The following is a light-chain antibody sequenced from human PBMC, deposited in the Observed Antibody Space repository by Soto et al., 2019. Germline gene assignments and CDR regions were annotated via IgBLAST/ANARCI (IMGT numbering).Light chain of an antibody. Sequence: DIVMTQSPDSLAVSLGERATINCKSSQSVLYNSNNKNYLTWYQQKPGQPPKLLIYWTSTRESGVPDRFTGSGSGKDFTLTISSLKAEDVAVYYCQQYYSNPWTLGQGTKVDIK. J-gene: IGKJ1*01. CDR3: QQYYSNPWT. CDR1: QSVLYNSNNKNY. CDR2: WTS. V-gene: IGKV4-1*01.